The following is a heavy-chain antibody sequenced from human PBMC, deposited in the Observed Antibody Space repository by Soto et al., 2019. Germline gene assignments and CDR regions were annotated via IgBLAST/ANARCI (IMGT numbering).Heavy chain of an antibody. CDR2: IYHNGTT. V-gene: IGHV4-4*02. CDR1: GGSIISSHW. Sequence: SETLSLTCALAGGSIISSHWWTWVRQSPGKGLEWVGEIYHNGTTNYNPSFKSRLTISVDTSRNQFSLNLNPVTARDPATYFFARGPQYWGPGKLVTVSS. CDR3: ARGPQY. J-gene: IGHJ4*02.